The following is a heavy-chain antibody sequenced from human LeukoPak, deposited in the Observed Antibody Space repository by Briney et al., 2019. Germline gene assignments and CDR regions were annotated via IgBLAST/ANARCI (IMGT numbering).Heavy chain of an antibody. Sequence: PSETLSLTCTVSGGSISRYYWSWIRQPPGKGLWWSGYIYTSGSTNYNPSLKSRVTISVDTSKNQFSLKLSSVTAADTAVYYCARGLINDFWSGYYPWFDPWGQGTLVTVSS. CDR2: IYTSGST. CDR1: GGSISRYY. J-gene: IGHJ5*02. CDR3: ARGLINDFWSGYYPWFDP. V-gene: IGHV4-4*09. D-gene: IGHD3-3*01.